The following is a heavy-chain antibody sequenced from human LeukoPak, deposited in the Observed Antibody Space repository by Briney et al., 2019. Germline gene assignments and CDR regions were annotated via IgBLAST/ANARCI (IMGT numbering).Heavy chain of an antibody. V-gene: IGHV4-30-4*01. CDR1: GGSISSGDYY. CDR3: ARDNRRMYSYYDSSWRDAFDI. J-gene: IGHJ3*02. CDR2: IYYSGST. Sequence: SETLSLTCTVSGGSISSGDYYWSWIRQPPGKGLEWIGYIYYSGSTYYNPSLKSRVTISVDTSKNQFSLKLSSVTAADTAVYYCARDNRRMYSYYDSSWRDAFDIWGQGTMVTVSS. D-gene: IGHD3-22*01.